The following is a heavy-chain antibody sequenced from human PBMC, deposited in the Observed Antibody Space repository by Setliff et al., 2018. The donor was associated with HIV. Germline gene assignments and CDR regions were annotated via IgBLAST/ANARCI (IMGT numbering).Heavy chain of an antibody. D-gene: IGHD2-2*01. J-gene: IGHJ5*02. CDR3: AKDIIPAGLFHDL. Sequence: PGGSLRLSCAVSGFTLSNFFMYWVRQAPGKGLEWVANMNPDGSEKNYADSVRGRFTISRDNTKNSLYLQMNSLRAEDTALYYCAKDIIPAGLFHDLWGQGTLVTVSS. CDR1: GFTLSNFF. V-gene: IGHV3-7*01. CDR2: MNPDGSEK.